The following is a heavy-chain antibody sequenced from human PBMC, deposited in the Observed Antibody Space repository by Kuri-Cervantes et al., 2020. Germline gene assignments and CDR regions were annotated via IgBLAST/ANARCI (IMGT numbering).Heavy chain of an antibody. Sequence: SVKVSCKASGGTFSSYAISWVRQAPGQGLEWMGGIIPPFGAANYAQKFQGRVTITTDESTSTAYMELSRLRSDDTAVYYCASALDQDSYYMDVWGKGTTVTVSS. J-gene: IGHJ6*03. D-gene: IGHD1-1*01. V-gene: IGHV1-69*05. CDR3: ASALDQDSYYMDV. CDR1: GGTFSSYA. CDR2: IIPPFGAA.